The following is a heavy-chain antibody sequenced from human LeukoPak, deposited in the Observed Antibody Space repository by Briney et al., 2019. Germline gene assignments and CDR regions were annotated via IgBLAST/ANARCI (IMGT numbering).Heavy chain of an antibody. Sequence: PSETLSLTCTVSGGSISSYYWSWLRQPPGKGLEWIGYIYYSGSTNYNPSLKSRVTISVDTSKSRFSLKLRSVTAADTAVYYCARGPLPDYYDSSGSLDYWGQGTLVTVSS. CDR3: ARGPLPDYYDSSGSLDY. J-gene: IGHJ4*02. CDR1: GGSISSYY. CDR2: IYYSGST. D-gene: IGHD3-22*01. V-gene: IGHV4-59*01.